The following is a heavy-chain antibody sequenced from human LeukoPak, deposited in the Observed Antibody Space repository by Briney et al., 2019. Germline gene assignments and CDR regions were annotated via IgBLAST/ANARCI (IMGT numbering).Heavy chain of an antibody. CDR3: AKDRNYGSGTYYPGGFDP. CDR2: INWSSGSI. J-gene: IGHJ5*02. CDR1: GFTFDDYA. D-gene: IGHD3-10*01. Sequence: PGRSLRLSCAASGFTFDDYAMHWVRQAPGKGLEWVSGINWSSGSIGYADSVKGRFTISRDDAKNSLYLQMNSLRAEDTDLYYCAKDRNYGSGTYYPGGFDPWGQGTLVTVSS. V-gene: IGHV3-9*01.